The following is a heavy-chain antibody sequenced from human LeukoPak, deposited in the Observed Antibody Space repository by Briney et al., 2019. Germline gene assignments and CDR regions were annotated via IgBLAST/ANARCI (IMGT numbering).Heavy chain of an antibody. V-gene: IGHV3-30*03. CDR3: ARDGNRWQEPLAY. CDR1: GFTFSSYG. D-gene: IGHD1-14*01. CDR2: ISYEGSNK. Sequence: GGSLRLSCAASGFTFSSYGMNWVRQAPGKGLEWVALISYEGSNKSYADSVKGRFTISRDNSNLYLQMNSLRTEDTAVYYCARDGNRWQEPLAYWGQGTLVTVSS. J-gene: IGHJ4*02.